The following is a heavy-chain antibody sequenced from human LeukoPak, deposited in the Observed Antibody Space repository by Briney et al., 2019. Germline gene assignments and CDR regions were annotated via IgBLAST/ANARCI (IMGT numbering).Heavy chain of an antibody. V-gene: IGHV1-2*02. D-gene: IGHD2-2*01. Sequence: ASVKVSCKASGYTFTGYYMHWVRQAPGQGLEWMGRISPNSGGTNYAQKFQGRVTMTRDTSISTAYMELSRLRSDDTAVYYCARVYCSSTSCYAFGGIDPWGQGTLVTVSS. CDR1: GYTFTGYY. CDR3: ARVYCSSTSCYAFGGIDP. J-gene: IGHJ5*02. CDR2: ISPNSGGT.